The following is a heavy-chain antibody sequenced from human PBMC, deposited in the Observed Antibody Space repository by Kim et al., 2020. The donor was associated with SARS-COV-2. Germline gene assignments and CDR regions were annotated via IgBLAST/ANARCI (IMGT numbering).Heavy chain of an antibody. CDR1: GFRSSNYY. CDR3: ARGIFRDGFDV. Sequence: GGSLRLSCAASGFRSSNYYVNWVRQRPGKGLEWVSRISNDGGVTHYADYVRGRFTMSRDSAENTVYLQMNSLSAEDTAVYFCARGIFRDGFDVWGQGTTVSVSS. V-gene: IGHV3-74*01. CDR2: ISNDGGVT. J-gene: IGHJ6*02. D-gene: IGHD2-15*01.